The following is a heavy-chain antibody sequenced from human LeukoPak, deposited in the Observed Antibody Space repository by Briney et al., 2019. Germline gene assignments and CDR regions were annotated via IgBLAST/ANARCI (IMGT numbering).Heavy chain of an antibody. J-gene: IGHJ3*02. D-gene: IGHD3-10*01. CDR2: INPNSGGT. Sequence: GASVKVSCKSSGYIFTDHFIHWVRQAPGQGLEWMGWINPNSGGTNNAQKFQGRVTMTGDTSIRTAYIEIRRLRSDDTAVYYCARSYGSGRREVFDIWPQGTRVTVSS. CDR3: ARSYGSGRREVFDI. V-gene: IGHV1-2*02. CDR1: GYIFTDHF.